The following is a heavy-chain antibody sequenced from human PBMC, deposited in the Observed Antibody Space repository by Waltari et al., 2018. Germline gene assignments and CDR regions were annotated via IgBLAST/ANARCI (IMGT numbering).Heavy chain of an antibody. Sequence: QVQLQQWGAGLLKPSETLSLTCAVYGGSFSGYYWSWIRQPPGKGLEWIGEINHSGRTNYNPSLKSRVTISVDTSKNQFSLKLSSVTAADTAVYYCASSTVTTQYNWFDPWGQGTLVTVSS. D-gene: IGHD4-4*01. CDR1: GGSFSGYY. V-gene: IGHV4-34*01. J-gene: IGHJ5*02. CDR3: ASSTVTTQYNWFDP. CDR2: INHSGRT.